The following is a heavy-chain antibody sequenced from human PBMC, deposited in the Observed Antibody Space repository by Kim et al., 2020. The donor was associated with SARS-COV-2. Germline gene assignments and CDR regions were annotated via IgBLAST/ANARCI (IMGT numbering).Heavy chain of an antibody. CDR2: IYYSGST. J-gene: IGHJ6*02. CDR1: GGSISSSSYY. D-gene: IGHD3-10*01. Sequence: SETLSLTCTVSGGSISSSSYYWGWIRQPPGKGLEWIGSIYYSGSTYYNPSLKSRVTISVDTSKNQFSLKLSSVTAADTAVYYCARVGYYGSGSYVYGMDVWGQGTTVTVSS. CDR3: ARVGYYGSGSYVYGMDV. V-gene: IGHV4-39*07.